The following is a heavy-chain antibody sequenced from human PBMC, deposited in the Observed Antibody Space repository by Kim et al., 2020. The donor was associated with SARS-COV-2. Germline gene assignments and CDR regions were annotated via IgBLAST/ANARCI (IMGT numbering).Heavy chain of an antibody. CDR1: GYSFTSYW. J-gene: IGHJ4*02. CDR2: IDPSYSYT. D-gene: IGHD1-7*01. V-gene: IGHV5-10-1*01. Sequence: GESLKISCKGSGYSFTSYWISWVRQMPGKGLEWMGRIDPSYSYTNYSPSFQGHVTISADKSISTAYLQWSSLKASDTARYYCTRRRDDNRGYNWNYVGSQYYFDYWGQGTLVTVSS. CDR3: TRRRDDNRGYNWNYVGSQYYFDY.